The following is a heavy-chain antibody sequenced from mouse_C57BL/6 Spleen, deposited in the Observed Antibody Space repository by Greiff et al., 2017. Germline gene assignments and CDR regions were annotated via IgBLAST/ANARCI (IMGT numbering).Heavy chain of an antibody. V-gene: IGHV5-4*01. J-gene: IGHJ2*01. D-gene: IGHD1-1*01. Sequence: EVQLVESGGGLVKPGGSLKLSCAASGFTFSSYAMSWVRQTPEKRLEWVATISDGGSYTYYPDNVKGRFTISRDNAKNNLYLQMSHLKSEDTAMYYCARGHYYGSLDYWGQGTTLTVSS. CDR2: ISDGGSYT. CDR1: GFTFSSYA. CDR3: ARGHYYGSLDY.